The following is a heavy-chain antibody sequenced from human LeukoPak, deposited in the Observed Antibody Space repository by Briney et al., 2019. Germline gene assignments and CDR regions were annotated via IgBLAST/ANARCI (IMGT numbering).Heavy chain of an antibody. Sequence: GGSLRLSCAASGFTFSSYAMSWVRQAPGKGLEWVSAISGSGGSTYYADSVKGRFTISRDNSKNTLYLQMNSLRAEDTAVYYCAKDSTAVVPAAIMGYFDYWGQGTLVTVSS. CDR3: AKDSTAVVPAAIMGYFDY. CDR2: ISGSGGST. V-gene: IGHV3-23*01. D-gene: IGHD2-2*01. J-gene: IGHJ4*02. CDR1: GFTFSSYA.